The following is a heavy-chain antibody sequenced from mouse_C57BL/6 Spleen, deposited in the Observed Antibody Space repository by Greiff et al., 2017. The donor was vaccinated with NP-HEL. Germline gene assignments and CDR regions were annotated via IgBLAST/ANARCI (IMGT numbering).Heavy chain of an antibody. Sequence: EVKLMESEGGLVQPGSSMKLSCTASGFTFSDYYMAWVRQVPEKGLEWVANINYDGSSTYYLDSLKSRFIISRDNAKNILYLQMSSLKSEDTATYYCARGFNYYGSLFDYWGQGTTLTVSS. CDR2: INYDGSST. CDR1: GFTFSDYY. J-gene: IGHJ2*01. V-gene: IGHV5-16*01. D-gene: IGHD1-1*01. CDR3: ARGFNYYGSLFDY.